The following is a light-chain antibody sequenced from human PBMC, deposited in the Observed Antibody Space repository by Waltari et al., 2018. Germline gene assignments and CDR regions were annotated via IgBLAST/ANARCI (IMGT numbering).Light chain of an antibody. CDR2: DVS. CDR1: STDVGGYDR. Sequence: QSALTQPPSVSGSPGQSVTISCTGISTDVGGYDRVSWYQQSPGTAPKLMISDVSNRPSGVPDRFSGSKSGNTAYLTISGLQAEDEADYYCNLYAGSSTLGVFGGGTKLTVL. V-gene: IGLV2-18*01. CDR3: NLYAGSSTLGV. J-gene: IGLJ3*02.